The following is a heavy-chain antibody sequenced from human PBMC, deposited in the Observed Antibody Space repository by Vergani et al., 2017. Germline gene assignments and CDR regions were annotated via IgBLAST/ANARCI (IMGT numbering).Heavy chain of an antibody. CDR3: AKGHSGQIDSPHDYYFDY. J-gene: IGHJ4*02. D-gene: IGHD1-26*01. CDR1: GFFFNYCG. Sequence: QVHLVESGGGVVQPGGSLRLSCAASGFFFNYCGINWVRQAPGKGLEWVSVIRSYGGSEMYAESVRGRFTISRDNSKNTVYLEMLNLRTEDTAVYYCAKGHSGQIDSPHDYYFDYWGQGTLVTVSS. V-gene: IGHV3-30*02. CDR2: IRSYGGSE.